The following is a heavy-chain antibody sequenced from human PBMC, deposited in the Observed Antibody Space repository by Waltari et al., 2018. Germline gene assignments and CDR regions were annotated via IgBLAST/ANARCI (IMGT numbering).Heavy chain of an antibody. CDR3: VKTVTGSYDF. J-gene: IGHJ4*02. D-gene: IGHD1-26*01. CDR2: ISGGGDSA. Sequence: EVKMLESGGRLVQPGGSLRLSFVASGFAFNSCSMCWVRQAPGKGLEWVSFISGGGDSAHYADSVNGRFTISRDNSKNTLFLQMNSLRAEDTAVYYCVKTVTGSYDFWGQGTLVTVSS. CDR1: GFAFNSCS. V-gene: IGHV3-23*01.